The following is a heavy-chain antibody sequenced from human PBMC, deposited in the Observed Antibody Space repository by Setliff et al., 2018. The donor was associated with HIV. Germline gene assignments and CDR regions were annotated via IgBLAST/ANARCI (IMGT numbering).Heavy chain of an antibody. CDR3: ARHPNPYCSSTSCYDRRAYYDYYGMDV. CDR1: GYSFTSYW. V-gene: IGHV5-51*01. J-gene: IGHJ6*02. D-gene: IGHD2-2*01. Sequence: PWESLKISCKASGYSFTSYWIGWVRQMPGKGLEWQGIIYPDDSDTRYSPSFQGQVTISADKYISTAYLQWTSLKASATAMYYCARHPNPYCSSTSCYDRRAYYDYYGMDVWGQGTTVTVSS. CDR2: IYPDDSDT.